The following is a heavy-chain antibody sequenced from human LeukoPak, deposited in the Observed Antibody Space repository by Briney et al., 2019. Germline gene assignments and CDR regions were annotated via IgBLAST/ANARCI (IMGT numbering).Heavy chain of an antibody. CDR3: AKGSSTSYYYYMDV. J-gene: IGHJ6*03. CDR1: GFTFDDYA. CDR2: ISWNSGSI. D-gene: IGHD2-2*01. Sequence: GGSLRLSCAASGFTFDDYAMHWVQQAPGKGLEWVSGISWNSGSIGYADSVKGRFTISRDNAKNSLYLQMNSLRAEDTALYYCAKGSSTSYYYYMDVWGKGTTVTVSS. V-gene: IGHV3-9*01.